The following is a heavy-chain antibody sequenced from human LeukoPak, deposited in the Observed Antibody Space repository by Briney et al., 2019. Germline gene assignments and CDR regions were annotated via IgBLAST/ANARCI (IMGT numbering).Heavy chain of an antibody. CDR1: GCTFTSYG. D-gene: IGHD3-16*02. Sequence: GASVKVSCKASGCTFTSYGISWVRQAPGQGLEWMGWISAYNGNTNYAQKLQGRVTMTTDTSTSTAYMELRSLRSDDTAVYYCARDWDYADYVWGSYRHSSFDYWGQGTLVTVSS. J-gene: IGHJ4*02. V-gene: IGHV1-18*01. CDR3: ARDWDYADYVWGSYRHSSFDY. CDR2: ISAYNGNT.